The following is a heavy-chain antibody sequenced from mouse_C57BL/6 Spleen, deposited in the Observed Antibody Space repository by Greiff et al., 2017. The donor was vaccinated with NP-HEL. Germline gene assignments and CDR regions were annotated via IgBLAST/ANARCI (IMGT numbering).Heavy chain of an antibody. CDR1: GYSFTGYY. J-gene: IGHJ3*01. V-gene: IGHV1-42*01. CDR2: INPSTGGT. Sequence: DVQLQESGPELVKPGASVKISCKASGYSFTGYYMNWVKQSPEKSLEWIGEINPSTGGTTYNQKFKAKATLTVDKSSSTAYMQLKSLTSEDSAVYYCAIDSSGYLFAYWGQGTLVTVSA. D-gene: IGHD3-2*02. CDR3: AIDSSGYLFAY.